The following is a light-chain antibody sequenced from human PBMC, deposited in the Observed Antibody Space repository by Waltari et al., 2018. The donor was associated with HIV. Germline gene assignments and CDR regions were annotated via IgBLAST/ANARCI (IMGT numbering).Light chain of an antibody. V-gene: IGLV2-14*01. CDR2: EVS. CDR3: SSFTSSTTWV. J-gene: IGLJ3*02. Sequence: QSALTQPASVSGSPGQSVTISCTGTSSDVAKYNYVSWYQQHPGQAPKLMIYEVSRRPSGVTNRFSGAKSGYTASLTSSGLQAEDDADYYCSSFTSSTTWVFGGGTRLTVL. CDR1: SSDVAKYNY.